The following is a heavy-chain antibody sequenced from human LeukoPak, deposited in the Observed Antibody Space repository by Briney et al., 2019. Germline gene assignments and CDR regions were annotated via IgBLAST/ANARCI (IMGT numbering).Heavy chain of an antibody. V-gene: IGHV3-21*04. Sequence: GGFLRLSCAASGFTFSSYSMNWVRQAPGKGLEWVSSISSSSSYIYYADSVKGRFTISRDNSKNTVYLQMNSLRAEDTAVYYCAKDGRLLEFDYWDQGTLVIVSS. J-gene: IGHJ4*02. CDR3: AKDGRLLEFDY. CDR2: ISSSSSYI. D-gene: IGHD2-21*02. CDR1: GFTFSSYS.